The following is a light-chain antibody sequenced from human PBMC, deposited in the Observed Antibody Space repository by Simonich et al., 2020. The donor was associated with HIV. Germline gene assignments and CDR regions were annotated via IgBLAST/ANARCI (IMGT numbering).Light chain of an antibody. V-gene: IGKV1-NL1*01. J-gene: IGKJ1*01. Sequence: DIQMTQSPSSLSASVGDRVTITCRASQGVSNSLAWYQQKPGKAPKLLLYAASRVESGVPSRFSGSGSGTDYTLTISSLQPEDFATYYCQQSYSTPPTFGQGTKVEIK. CDR3: QQSYSTPPT. CDR1: QGVSNS. CDR2: AAS.